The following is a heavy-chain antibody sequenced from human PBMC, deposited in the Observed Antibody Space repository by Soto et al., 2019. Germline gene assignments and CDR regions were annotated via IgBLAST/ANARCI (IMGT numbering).Heavy chain of an antibody. D-gene: IGHD2-15*01. CDR3: ARETYWSGGSCGDY. J-gene: IGHJ4*02. CDR1: GGTFSSYT. Sequence: QVQLVQSGAEVKKPGSSVKVSCKASGGTFSSYTISWVRQAPGQGLEWMGRIIPILGIANYAQKFQGRVTITADKSTSTAYMELSSLRSEDTAVYYCARETYWSGGSCGDYWGQGTLVTVSS. CDR2: IIPILGIA. V-gene: IGHV1-69*08.